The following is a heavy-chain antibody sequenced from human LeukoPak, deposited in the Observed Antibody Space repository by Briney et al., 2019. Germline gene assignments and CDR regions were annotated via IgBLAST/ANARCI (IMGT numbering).Heavy chain of an antibody. CDR3: ARGFCSGGSWYSYGY. Sequence: APVKHSCKASGYTFSTYYMHWVRQAPGQGLEWMGVIDPSGGSTNYARKFQGRVTMTSDTSTSTVYMELSSLRSEDTAVYYCARGFCSGGSWYSYGYWGQGTLFSPSS. J-gene: IGHJ4*02. CDR1: GYTFSTYY. D-gene: IGHD2-15*01. V-gene: IGHV1-46*01. CDR2: IDPSGGST.